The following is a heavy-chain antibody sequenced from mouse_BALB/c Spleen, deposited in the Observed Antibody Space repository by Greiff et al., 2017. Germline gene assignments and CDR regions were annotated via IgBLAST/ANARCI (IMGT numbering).Heavy chain of an antibody. CDR3: AIYYDYAWFAY. CDR1: GFNIKDYY. Sequence: VQLQQSGAELVRPGALVKLSCKASGFNIKDYYMHWVKQRPEQGLEWIGWIDPENGNTIYDPKFQGKASITADTSSNTAYLQLSSLTSEDTAVYFCAIYYDYAWFAYWGQGTLVTVSA. CDR2: IDPENGNT. J-gene: IGHJ3*01. D-gene: IGHD2-4*01. V-gene: IGHV14-1*02.